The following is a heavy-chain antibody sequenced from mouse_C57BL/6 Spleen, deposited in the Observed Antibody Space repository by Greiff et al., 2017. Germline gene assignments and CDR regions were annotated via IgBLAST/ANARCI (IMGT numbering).Heavy chain of an antibody. D-gene: IGHD1-1*01. CDR2: INPNNGGT. Sequence: EVQLQQSGPELVKPGASVKMSCKASGYTFTDYNMHWVKQSHGKSLEWIGYINPNNGGTSYNQKFKGKATLTGNKSSSTAYMELRSLTSEDSAVYYCARSLRWWYFDVWGTGTTVTVSS. CDR1: GYTFTDYN. CDR3: ARSLRWWYFDV. J-gene: IGHJ1*03. V-gene: IGHV1-22*01.